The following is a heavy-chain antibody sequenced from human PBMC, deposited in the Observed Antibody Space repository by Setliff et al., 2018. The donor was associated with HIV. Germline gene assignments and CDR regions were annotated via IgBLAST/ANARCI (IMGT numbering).Heavy chain of an antibody. CDR3: ARDPRQWLGGIYGNYYMDV. CDR1: GYTFTGFY. V-gene: IGHV1-2*06. Sequence: ASVKVSCKTSGYTFTGFYINWVRQAPGKGPEWMGRINPNGDQTRPVRKFQGRVTMATETSITTAYMELTNLRSDDTAVYYCARDPRQWLGGIYGNYYMDVWGKGTTVTVSS. J-gene: IGHJ6*03. D-gene: IGHD6-19*01. CDR2: INPNGDQT.